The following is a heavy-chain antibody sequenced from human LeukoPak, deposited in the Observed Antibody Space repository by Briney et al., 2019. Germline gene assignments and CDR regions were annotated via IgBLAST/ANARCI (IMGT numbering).Heavy chain of an antibody. CDR1: GGSISSYY. V-gene: IGHV4-59*01. CDR2: IYYSGST. J-gene: IGHJ4*02. D-gene: IGHD5-12*01. Sequence: SETLSLTCTVSGGSISSYYWSWIRQPPGKGLEWIGYIYYSGSTNYNPSLKSRVTISVDTSKNQFSLKLSSVTAADTAVYYCARAIVATIWAHFDYWGQGTLVTV. CDR3: ARAIVATIWAHFDY.